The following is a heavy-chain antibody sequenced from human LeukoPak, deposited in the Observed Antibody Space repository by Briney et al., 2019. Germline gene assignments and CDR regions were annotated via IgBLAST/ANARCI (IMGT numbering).Heavy chain of an antibody. CDR3: ARESYSGNPYFDY. J-gene: IGHJ4*02. Sequence: GSSVKVSCKASGGTFSSYAISWVRQAPGQGLEWMGRIITILGIANYAQKFQGRVTITADKSTSTAYMELSSLRSEDTAMYYCARESYSGNPYFDYWGQGTLVTVSS. CDR2: IITILGIA. D-gene: IGHD4-23*01. CDR1: GGTFSSYA. V-gene: IGHV1-69*04.